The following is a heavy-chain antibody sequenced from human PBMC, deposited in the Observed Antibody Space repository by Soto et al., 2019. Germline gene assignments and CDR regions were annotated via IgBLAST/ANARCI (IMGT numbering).Heavy chain of an antibody. CDR2: IYYSGST. CDR3: ARKKLEVIGPYYFDY. Sequence: SETLSLTCTVSGGSISSSSYYWGWIRQPPGKGLEWIGSIYYSGSTYYNPSLKSRVTISVDTSKNQFSLKLSSVTAADTAVYYCARKKLEVIGPYYFDYWGQGTLVTVSS. D-gene: IGHD3-16*02. V-gene: IGHV4-39*01. CDR1: GGSISSSSYY. J-gene: IGHJ4*02.